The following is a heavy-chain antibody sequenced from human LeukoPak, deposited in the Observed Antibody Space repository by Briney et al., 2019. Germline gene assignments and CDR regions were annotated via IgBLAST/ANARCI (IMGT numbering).Heavy chain of an antibody. Sequence: GGSLRLSCAASGFTFSSYWMHWVRHAPGKGLVWVSRINSDGSSTIYADSVKDRFTISRDNAKNTLYLQMNSLRAEDTAVYYCERDGEYYYGSGSSNFDYWGQGTLVTVSS. CDR1: GFTFSSYW. CDR3: ERDGEYYYGSGSSNFDY. V-gene: IGHV3-74*01. D-gene: IGHD3-10*01. CDR2: INSDGSST. J-gene: IGHJ4*02.